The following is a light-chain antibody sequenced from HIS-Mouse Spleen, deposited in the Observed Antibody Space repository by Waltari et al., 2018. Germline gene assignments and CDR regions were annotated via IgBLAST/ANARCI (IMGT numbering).Light chain of an antibody. J-gene: IGLJ3*02. V-gene: IGLV1-47*01. CDR3: AAWDDSLSGPWV. CDR1: SSNIGSTS. Sequence: QSVLTQPPSASGTPGQRVTISCSGSSSNIGSTSVYCYQQHPGTAPKLLIYRNNQRPSGVPDRFSGSKSGTSASLAISGLRSEDEADYYCAAWDDSLSGPWVFGGGTKLTVL. CDR2: RNN.